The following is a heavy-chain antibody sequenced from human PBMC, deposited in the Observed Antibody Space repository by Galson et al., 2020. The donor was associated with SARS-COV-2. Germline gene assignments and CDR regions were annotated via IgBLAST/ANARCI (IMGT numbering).Heavy chain of an antibody. D-gene: IGHD3-22*01. Sequence: KISCKASGGDFINYAITWVRQAPGQGLEWMGSIIVAFGTPNYAQNFQGRVTITVDESTTTAYMELSTLTSDDTAVYYCATDPTYYDSTAFSFWGQGTLVTVSS. J-gene: IGHJ4*02. CDR2: IIVAFGTP. CDR3: ATDPTYYDSTAFSF. CDR1: GGDFINYA. V-gene: IGHV1-69*15.